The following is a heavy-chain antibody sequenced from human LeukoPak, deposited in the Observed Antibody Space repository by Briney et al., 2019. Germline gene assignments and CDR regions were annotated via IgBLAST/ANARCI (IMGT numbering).Heavy chain of an antibody. J-gene: IGHJ6*03. Sequence: SETLSLTCTVSGGSISSYYWSWIRQPAGKGLEWIGRIYTSGSTNYNPSLKSRVTMSVDTSKNQFSLKLSSVTAADTAVYYCARDRAGGYYDSSGRPYYYYMDVWGKGTTVTISS. CDR2: IYTSGST. V-gene: IGHV4-4*07. D-gene: IGHD3-22*01. CDR3: ARDRAGGYYDSSGRPYYYYMDV. CDR1: GGSISSYY.